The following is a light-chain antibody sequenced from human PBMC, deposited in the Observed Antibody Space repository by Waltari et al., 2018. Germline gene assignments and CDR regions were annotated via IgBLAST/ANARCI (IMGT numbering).Light chain of an antibody. J-gene: IGLJ2*01. CDR2: DVN. CDR1: SSDVGGDDS. Sequence: QSALSQPASVSGSPGQSITISCTGSSSDVGGDDSVSWYQDHPGKAPKVIIYDVNNRPSGVSDRFSGSKSGNTASRTISGLQAEDEANYYCCSQSSYNGVIFGGGTKLTVL. CDR3: CSQSSYNGVI. V-gene: IGLV2-14*03.